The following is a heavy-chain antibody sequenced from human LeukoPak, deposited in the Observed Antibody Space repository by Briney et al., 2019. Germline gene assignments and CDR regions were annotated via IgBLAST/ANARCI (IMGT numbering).Heavy chain of an antibody. D-gene: IGHD1-26*01. J-gene: IGHJ6*02. CDR2: INPNSGFT. V-gene: IGHV1-2*02. CDR1: GYTFTGYY. CDR3: AREEVGAXXGMDV. Sequence: ASVKVSCKASGYTFTGYYIHWVRQAPGQGLEWMGWINPNSGFTIYAQNFQGRLTMTRDTSISTAYMELSSLRSDDTAVYYCAREEVGAXXGMDVWGQGTTVTVSS.